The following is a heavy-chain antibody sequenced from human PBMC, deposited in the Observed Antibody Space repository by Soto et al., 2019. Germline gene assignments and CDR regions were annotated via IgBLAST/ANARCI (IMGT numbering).Heavy chain of an antibody. J-gene: IGHJ4*02. Sequence: ASVKVSCKASGYTFTGYYMHWVRHAPGQGLEWMGWINPNSGGTNYAQKFQGWVTMTRDTSISTAYMELSRLRSDDTAVYYCARGPSLGAAAGWIDYWGQGTLVTVSS. CDR3: ARGPSLGAAAGWIDY. CDR2: INPNSGGT. CDR1: GYTFTGYY. V-gene: IGHV1-2*04. D-gene: IGHD6-13*01.